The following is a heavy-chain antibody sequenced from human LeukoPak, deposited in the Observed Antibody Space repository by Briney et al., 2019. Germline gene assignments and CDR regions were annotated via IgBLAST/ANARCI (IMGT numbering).Heavy chain of an antibody. J-gene: IGHJ4*02. CDR2: IYYSGST. D-gene: IGHD3-22*01. CDR3: ARISSYYDSSGYTSDY. Sequence: SETLSLTCTVSGGSISSYYWSWIRQPPGKGLEWIGYIYYSGSTNYNPSLKSRVAISVDTSKSQFSLKLSSVTAADTAVYYCARISSYYDSSGYTSDYWGQGTLVTVSS. CDR1: GGSISSYY. V-gene: IGHV4-59*01.